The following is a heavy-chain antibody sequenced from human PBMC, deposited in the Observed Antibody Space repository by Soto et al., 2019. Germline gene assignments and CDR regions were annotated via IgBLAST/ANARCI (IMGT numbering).Heavy chain of an antibody. CDR2: ILVDGRT. Sequence: GGSLRLSCAASGFFCSSYDMSWVRQAPGKGLEWVSTILVDGRTFYVDSVKGRFTISRDSSQNTVYLQMNSLTVGDTALYYCAKATATGGGAFDICGQGTMVTLSS. V-gene: IGHV3-23*01. CDR3: AKATATGGGAFDI. D-gene: IGHD2-8*02. CDR1: GFFCSSYD. J-gene: IGHJ3*02.